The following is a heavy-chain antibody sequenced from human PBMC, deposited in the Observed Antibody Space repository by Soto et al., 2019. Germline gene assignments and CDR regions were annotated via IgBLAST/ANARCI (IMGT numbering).Heavy chain of an antibody. CDR1: GFTFSSYA. D-gene: IGHD3-22*01. CDR2: ISYDGSNK. Sequence: PGGSLRLSCAASGFTFSSYAMHWVRQAPGKGLEWVAVISYDGSNKYYADSVKGRFTISRDNSKNTLYLQMNSLRAEDTAVYYCASSPFFDMIVGYWGQGILVTVPS. V-gene: IGHV3-30-3*01. CDR3: ASSPFFDMIVGY. J-gene: IGHJ4*02.